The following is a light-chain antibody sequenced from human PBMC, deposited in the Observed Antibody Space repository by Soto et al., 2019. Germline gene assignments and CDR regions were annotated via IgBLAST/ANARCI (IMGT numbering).Light chain of an antibody. CDR2: AAS. V-gene: IGKV1-5*03. CDR1: QNIHTW. Sequence: DIQMTQSPSTLSASVDDRVTITCRASQNIHTWLAWYQHKPGKAPSLLIYAASSLESGVPSRFSGSGSVTEFTLTISSLQPDEFATYYCQQHESYPRTFGQGTKVEMK. CDR3: QQHESYPRT. J-gene: IGKJ1*01.